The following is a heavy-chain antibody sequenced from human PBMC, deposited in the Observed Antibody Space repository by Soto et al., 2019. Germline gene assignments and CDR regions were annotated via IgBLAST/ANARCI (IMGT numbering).Heavy chain of an antibody. D-gene: IGHD3-10*01. CDR3: ARTGYYYGSGSYYYYYYYMDV. CDR1: GGSISSYY. V-gene: IGHV4-59*01. J-gene: IGHJ6*03. CDR2: IYYSGST. Sequence: SETLSLTCTVSGGSISSYYWSWIRQPPGKGLEWIGYIYYSGSTNYNPSLKSRVTISVDTSKNQFSLKLSSVTAADTAVYYCARTGYYYGSGSYYYYYYYMDVWGKGTTVTAP.